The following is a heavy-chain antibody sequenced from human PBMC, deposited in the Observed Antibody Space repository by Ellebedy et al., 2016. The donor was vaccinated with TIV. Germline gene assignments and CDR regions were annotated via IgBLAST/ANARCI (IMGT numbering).Heavy chain of an antibody. CDR1: GFTFSNYW. V-gene: IGHV3-74*01. CDR2: INSDGRNT. D-gene: IGHD5-12*01. Sequence: GESLKISCAASGFTFSNYWMSWVRQGPGKGLVWVSRINSDGRNTRYADSVKGRFTISRDNAKNTLYLQMNSLRAEDTAVYYCARSWLPDYWGQGTLVTVSS. CDR3: ARSWLPDY. J-gene: IGHJ4*02.